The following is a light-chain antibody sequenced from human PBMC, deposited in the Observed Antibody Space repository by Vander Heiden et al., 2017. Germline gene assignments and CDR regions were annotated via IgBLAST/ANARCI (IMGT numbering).Light chain of an antibody. Sequence: GQRVTIYCSGSSSNIGAGHVNWYQQLPGAAPKVLIYGTSQRPSGVPDRFSGSKSGTSATLAISGLRSDDEADYYCASWDDSPSVVLFGGGTRLTVL. CDR2: GTS. CDR3: ASWDDSPSVVL. CDR1: SSNIGAGH. J-gene: IGLJ3*02. V-gene: IGLV1-47*01.